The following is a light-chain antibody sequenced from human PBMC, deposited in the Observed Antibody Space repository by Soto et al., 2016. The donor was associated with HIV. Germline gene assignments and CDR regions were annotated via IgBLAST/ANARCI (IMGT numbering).Light chain of an antibody. CDR2: AAS. V-gene: IGKV1-12*01. J-gene: IGKJ1*01. CDR3: LQHHTYPWT. Sequence: DIQMTQSPSSVSASVGDRVTITCRASQDISSWLAWYQQKPGKAPKLLIYAASNLQSGVPSRFSGSGSETEFTLAISSLQPEDFATYYCLQHHTYPWTFGQGTKVEIK. CDR1: QDISSW.